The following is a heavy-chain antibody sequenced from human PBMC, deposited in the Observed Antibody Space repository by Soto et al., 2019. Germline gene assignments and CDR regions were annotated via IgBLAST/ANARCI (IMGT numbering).Heavy chain of an antibody. Sequence: SETLSLTCTVSGGSISSGDYSWSWVRQSPGKGLEWIGYIYNSGITYYNPSLKSRVTISVDRSKNQFSLKLSSVTAADTAVYYCARVVTMVRGAIQSFHFDYWGQGTLVTVSS. J-gene: IGHJ4*02. CDR1: GGSISSGDYS. D-gene: IGHD3-10*01. CDR2: IYNSGIT. CDR3: ARVVTMVRGAIQSFHFDY. V-gene: IGHV4-30-4*01.